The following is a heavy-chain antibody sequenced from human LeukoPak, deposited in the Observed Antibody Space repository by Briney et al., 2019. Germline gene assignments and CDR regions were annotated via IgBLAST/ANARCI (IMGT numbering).Heavy chain of an antibody. Sequence: PGESLKISWQGSGHRFTKYWIGLVRQMPGKGLEWMGIIYPGDSDTTYSPSFQGQVTISAHKSISTAYLRWGSLKGSETLRSRSGITGGSFLLLIPYSYYYGMDVWGQGTTVTVSS. CDR1: GHRFTKYW. V-gene: IGHV5-51*01. D-gene: IGHD1-14*01. CDR3: GITGGSFLLLIPYSYYYGMDV. J-gene: IGHJ6*02. CDR2: IYPGDSDT.